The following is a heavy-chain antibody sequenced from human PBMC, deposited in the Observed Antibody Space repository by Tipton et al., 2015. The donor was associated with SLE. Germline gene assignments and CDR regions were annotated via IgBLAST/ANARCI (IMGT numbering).Heavy chain of an antibody. CDR2: ISHSGST. J-gene: IGHJ4*02. Sequence: TLSLTCAVYGGSFSGYYWNWIRQPPGKGLEWIGEISHSGSTYYNPSLKSRVTISVDTSKNQFSLKLSSVTAADTAVYYCARGAVAGTAFDYWGQGTLVTVSS. CDR1: GGSFSGYY. CDR3: ARGAVAGTAFDY. V-gene: IGHV4-34*01. D-gene: IGHD6-19*01.